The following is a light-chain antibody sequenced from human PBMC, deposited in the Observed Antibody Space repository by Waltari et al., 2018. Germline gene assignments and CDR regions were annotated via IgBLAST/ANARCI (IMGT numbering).Light chain of an antibody. J-gene: IGLJ1*01. Sequence: HSALTQPASVSGSPGQSITIPCTGTSSAIGFYTFVSWYQQHPGKAPKVMIYHVSNLTSWVANRFSGSKSGNTASLTISGLQPEDEADYYCASETSTTTLHVFGSGTKVTVL. CDR2: HVS. V-gene: IGLV2-14*03. CDR3: ASETSTTTLHV. CDR1: SSAIGFYTF.